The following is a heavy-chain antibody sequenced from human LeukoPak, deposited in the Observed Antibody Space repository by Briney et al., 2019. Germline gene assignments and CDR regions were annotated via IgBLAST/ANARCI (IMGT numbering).Heavy chain of an antibody. D-gene: IGHD6-13*01. J-gene: IGHJ4*02. CDR2: ISSSSSYI. V-gene: IGHV3-21*01. Sequence: GGSLRLSCAASGFTFSSYSMNWVRQAPGKGLEWVSSISSSSSYIYYADSVKGRFTISRDNAKNSLYLQMNSLRAEDTAVYYCARVDSSSWYFADLDYWGQGTLVTVSS. CDR3: ARVDSSSWYFADLDY. CDR1: GFTFSSYS.